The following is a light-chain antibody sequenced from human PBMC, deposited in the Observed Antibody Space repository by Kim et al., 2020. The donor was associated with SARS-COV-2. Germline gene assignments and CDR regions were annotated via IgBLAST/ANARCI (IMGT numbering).Light chain of an antibody. CDR2: NVN. Sequence: QSALTQPRSVSGSPGQSVTISCTVTSSDVGGYDYVSWYQQHPGKAPKLIIYNVNKRPSGVPDRFSGSKSGNTASLTISGLQAEDEADYYCCSYVGIFSEVFGGGTQLTVL. CDR1: SSDVGGYDY. V-gene: IGLV2-11*01. J-gene: IGLJ2*01. CDR3: CSYVGIFSEV.